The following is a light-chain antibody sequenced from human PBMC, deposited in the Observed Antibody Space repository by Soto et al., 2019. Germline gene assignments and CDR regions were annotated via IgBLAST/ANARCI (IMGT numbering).Light chain of an antibody. J-gene: IGKJ4*01. CDR2: GTS. V-gene: IGKV1-39*01. Sequence: DIQMTQSPSSLSASLGDRVTITCRASQNIDNYLNWYQQKPGKAPKLLIYGTSTLQSGVPSRFSGSGSVTEFTLTISSLQAEDFSTYFGQESYTSPAVSFGGGTKVEIK. CDR3: QESYTSPAVS. CDR1: QNIDNY.